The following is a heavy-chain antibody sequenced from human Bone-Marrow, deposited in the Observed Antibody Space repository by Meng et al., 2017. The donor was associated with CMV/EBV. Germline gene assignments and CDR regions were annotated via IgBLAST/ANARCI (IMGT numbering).Heavy chain of an antibody. V-gene: IGHV3-23*01. CDR1: GFTFSSYA. D-gene: IGHD3-22*01. CDR2: ISGSGGST. Sequence: GESLKISCAASGFTFSSYAMSWVRQAPGKGLEWVSAISGSGGSTYYADSVKGRFTISRDNSKNTLYLQMNSLRAEDTAVYYCARELRMDYYDSSGYYITYYYYGMDVWGQGTTVTVSS. J-gene: IGHJ6*01. CDR3: ARELRMDYYDSSGYYITYYYYGMDV.